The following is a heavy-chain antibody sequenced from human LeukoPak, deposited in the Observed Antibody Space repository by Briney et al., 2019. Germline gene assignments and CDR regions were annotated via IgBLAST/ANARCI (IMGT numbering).Heavy chain of an antibody. V-gene: IGHV1-18*01. Sequence: GASVKVSSKASGYTFTSYGISWVRQAPGQGLEWMGWISAYNGNTNYAQKLQGRVTTTTDTSTSTAYMELRSLRSDDTAVYYCARVKSFQVRGVRSALGYWGQGTLVTVSS. J-gene: IGHJ4*02. CDR2: ISAYNGNT. CDR3: ARVKSFQVRGVRSALGY. CDR1: GYTFTSYG. D-gene: IGHD3-10*01.